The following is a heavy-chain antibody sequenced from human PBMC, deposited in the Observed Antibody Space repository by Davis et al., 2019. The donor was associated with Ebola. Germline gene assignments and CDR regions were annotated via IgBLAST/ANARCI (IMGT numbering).Heavy chain of an antibody. CDR3: ARECSGGSGQGGY. CDR2: IRSDSSSI. J-gene: IGHJ4*02. Sequence: PGGSLRLSCAASGFTFSSYNMDWVRQAPGRGLAWISYIRSDSSSIFYAGSVKGRFTISRDNAKNSRYLQMNSLRSEDTAVYYCARECSGGSGQGGYWGQGTLVTVSS. D-gene: IGHD2-15*01. V-gene: IGHV3-48*04. CDR1: GFTFSSYN.